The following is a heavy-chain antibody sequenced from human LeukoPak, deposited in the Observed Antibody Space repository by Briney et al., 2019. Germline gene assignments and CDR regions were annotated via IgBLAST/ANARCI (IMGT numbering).Heavy chain of an antibody. CDR1: GGSISSGSYY. J-gene: IGHJ4*02. D-gene: IGHD1-1*01. CDR3: ATTRWTSERGGFDY. Sequence: SETLSLTCTVSGGSISSGSYYWSWIRQPAGKGLEWIGRIYTSGSTKYNPSLESRVTISLDTSKNQFSLKVSSVTAADTAMYYCATTRWTSERGGFDYWGQGTLVTVSS. CDR2: IYTSGST. V-gene: IGHV4-61*02.